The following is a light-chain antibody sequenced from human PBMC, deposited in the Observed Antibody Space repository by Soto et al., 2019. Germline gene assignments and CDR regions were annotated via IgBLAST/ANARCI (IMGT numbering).Light chain of an antibody. CDR1: SSDVGGYNY. CDR2: EVS. CDR3: SSYTTGTTLRV. J-gene: IGLJ1*01. V-gene: IGLV2-14*03. Sequence: QSDLTQPASVSGSPGQSINISCTGTSSDVGGYNYVSWYQQHPGKAPTVMIYEVSNRPSGVSSRFSGFKSGNTAFLTISGLQTEDEADYYCSSYTTGTTLRVFGTGTKVTVL.